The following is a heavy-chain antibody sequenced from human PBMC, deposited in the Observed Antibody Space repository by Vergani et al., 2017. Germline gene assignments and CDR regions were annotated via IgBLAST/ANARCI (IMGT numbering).Heavy chain of an antibody. CDR3: ARGLLLRCDPYYYGMDV. Sequence: QVQLQESGPGLVKPSETLSLTCTVSGGSISSYYWSWIRPPPGKGLEWMGYIYYSGSTNYNPSLKSRVTLSVDTSKNQFSLKLSSVTAAYTAVYYCARGLLLRCDPYYYGMDVWGQGTTVTVSS. CDR1: GGSISSYY. V-gene: IGHV4-59*01. CDR2: IYYSGST. J-gene: IGHJ6*02. D-gene: IGHD4-17*01.